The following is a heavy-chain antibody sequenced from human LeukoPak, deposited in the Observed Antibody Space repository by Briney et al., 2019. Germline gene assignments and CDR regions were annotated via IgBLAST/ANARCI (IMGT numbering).Heavy chain of an antibody. CDR3: AREIVTTEPYYYYYYMDV. D-gene: IGHD4-11*01. CDR1: GGSFSSYF. CDR2: INHSGTT. V-gene: IGHV4-34*01. J-gene: IGHJ6*03. Sequence: PSETLSLTCAGYGGSFSSYFWTWIRQTPGKGLEWIGEINHSGTTNYNPSLKSRVTMSVDTSKNQFSLKLSSVTAADTAVYYCAREIVTTEPYYYYYYMDVWGKGTTVTVSS.